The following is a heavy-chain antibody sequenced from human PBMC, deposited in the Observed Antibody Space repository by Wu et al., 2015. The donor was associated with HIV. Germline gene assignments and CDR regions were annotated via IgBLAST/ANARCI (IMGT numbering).Heavy chain of an antibody. CDR2: IIPIFGTA. CDR1: GGTFSSYA. CDR3: ARGYYYDSSGVMGWFDP. V-gene: IGHV1-69*05. Sequence: QVQLVQSGAEVKKPGSSVKVSCKASGGTFSSYAISWVRQAPGQGLEWMGGIIPIFGTANYAQKFQGRVTITTDESTSTAYMELSSLRSEDTAVYYCARGYYYDSSGVMGWFDPWGQGTLVTVSS. D-gene: IGHD3-22*01. J-gene: IGHJ5*02.